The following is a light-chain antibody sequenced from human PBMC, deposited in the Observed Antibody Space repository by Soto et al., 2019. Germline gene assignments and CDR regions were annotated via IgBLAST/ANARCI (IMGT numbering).Light chain of an antibody. J-gene: IGLJ1*01. Sequence: QAVVTQPPSASGTPGQSVTISCSGSTSNIGRNSVTWYQQVPGTAPKLLIHSNTQRPSGVPDRFSGSRSDTSASLAISGLQSEDEADYYCAVWDDSLNGYVFGTGTKLTVL. CDR2: SNT. CDR1: TSNIGRNS. CDR3: AVWDDSLNGYV. V-gene: IGLV1-44*01.